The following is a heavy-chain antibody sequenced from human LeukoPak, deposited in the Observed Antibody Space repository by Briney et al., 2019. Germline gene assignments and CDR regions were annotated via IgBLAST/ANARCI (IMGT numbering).Heavy chain of an antibody. CDR3: ARGTWDIVVVPAAVDY. Sequence: GASVKVSCKASGYAFTTYGITWVRQAPGQGLEWMGCISAYNGNSNYTQKLQGRVTMTTDTSTSTAYMELRNLRSDDTAAYFCARGTWDIVVVPAAVDYWGQGTLVTVSS. D-gene: IGHD2-2*01. J-gene: IGHJ4*02. CDR1: GYAFTTYG. CDR2: ISAYNGNS. V-gene: IGHV1-18*01.